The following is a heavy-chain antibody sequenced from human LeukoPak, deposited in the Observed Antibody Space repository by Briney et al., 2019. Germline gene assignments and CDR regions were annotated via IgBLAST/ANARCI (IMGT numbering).Heavy chain of an antibody. D-gene: IGHD3-10*01. J-gene: IGHJ4*02. V-gene: IGHV4-39*07. Sequence: SETLSLTCTVSGGSISSSSYYWGWIRQPPGKGLEWIGSSYYSGSTNYNPSLKSRVTMSVDTSKNQFSLKLSSVTAADTAVYYCARDEDYYGSGSYFSAGFDYWGQGTLVTVSS. CDR1: GGSISSSSYY. CDR3: ARDEDYYGSGSYFSAGFDY. CDR2: SYYSGST.